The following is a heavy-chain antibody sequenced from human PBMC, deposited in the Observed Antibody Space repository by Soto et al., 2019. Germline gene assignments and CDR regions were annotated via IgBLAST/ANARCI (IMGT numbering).Heavy chain of an antibody. CDR1: GGTCSSYD. Sequence: PGGSLRHSCAASGGTCSSYDMRWVRQATGKGLEWVSAIGTAGDTYYPGSVKGRFTISRENAKNSLYLQMNSLIAGDTAVYYCARDPTTKYCSGGSCTNYYYMDVWGKGATVTVSS. D-gene: IGHD2-15*01. J-gene: IGHJ6*03. V-gene: IGHV3-13*01. CDR2: IGTAGDT. CDR3: ARDPTTKYCSGGSCTNYYYMDV.